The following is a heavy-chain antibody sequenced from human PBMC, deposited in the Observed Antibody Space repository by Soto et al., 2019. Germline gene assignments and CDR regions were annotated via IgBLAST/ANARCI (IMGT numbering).Heavy chain of an antibody. CDR1: GGTFSSYT. J-gene: IGHJ6*03. V-gene: IGHV1-69*02. Sequence: QVQLVQSGAEVKKPGSSVKVSCKASGGTFSSYTISWVRQAPGQGLEWMGRIIPILGIANYAQKFQGRVKITADKSTSTAYMELSSLRSEDTAVYYCARGNCSGGSCYSWVYYYYYMDVWGKGTTVTVSS. D-gene: IGHD2-15*01. CDR2: IIPILGIA. CDR3: ARGNCSGGSCYSWVYYYYYMDV.